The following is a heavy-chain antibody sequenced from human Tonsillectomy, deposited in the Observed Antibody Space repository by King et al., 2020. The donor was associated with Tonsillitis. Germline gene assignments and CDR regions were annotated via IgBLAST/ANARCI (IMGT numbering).Heavy chain of an antibody. CDR2: ISYDGRTK. V-gene: IGHV3-33*05. J-gene: IGHJ4*02. Sequence: VQLVESGGGVVQPGRSLRLSCAASGFTFSSYDMHWVRQAPGKGLEWVAVISYDGRTKYYADSVMGRFTISRDNSKNTLYLQMNSLRAEDTAVYYCARDPDYDGYSGFDYWGQGTLVTVSS. CDR3: ARDPDYDGYSGFDY. D-gene: IGHD4-23*01. CDR1: GFTFSSYD.